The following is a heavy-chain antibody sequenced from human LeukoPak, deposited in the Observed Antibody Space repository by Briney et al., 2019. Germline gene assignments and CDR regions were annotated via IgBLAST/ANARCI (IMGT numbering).Heavy chain of an antibody. CDR1: GFTFSSYG. V-gene: IGHV3-21*01. D-gene: IGHD2-2*01. CDR3: ARGLRDIVVVPAAYFDY. CDR2: ISSSSSYI. Sequence: GGSLRLSCAASGFTFSSYGMNWVRQAPGKGLEWVSSISSSSSYIYYADSVKGRFTISRDNAKNSLYLQMNSLRAEDTAVYYCARGLRDIVVVPAAYFDYWGQGTLVTVSS. J-gene: IGHJ4*02.